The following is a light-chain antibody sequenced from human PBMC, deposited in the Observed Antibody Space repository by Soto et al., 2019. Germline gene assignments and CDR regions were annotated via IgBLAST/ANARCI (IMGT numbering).Light chain of an antibody. J-gene: IGLJ3*02. Sequence: QSALTQPASVSGSPGQSINISCTGTNSDVGTYNYVSWYQHRPGKAPKLMIYDVTYRPSGVSNRFSGSKSANTASLTISGLRAEDEADYYCTSYTTSNTQVFGGGTKLTVL. V-gene: IGLV2-14*01. CDR1: NSDVGTYNY. CDR3: TSYTTSNTQV. CDR2: DVT.